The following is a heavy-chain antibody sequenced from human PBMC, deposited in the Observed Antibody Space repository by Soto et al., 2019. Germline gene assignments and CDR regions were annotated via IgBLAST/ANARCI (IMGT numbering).Heavy chain of an antibody. V-gene: IGHV1-69*12. J-gene: IGHJ6*02. Sequence: QVQLVQSGAEVKKPGSSVKVSCKASGGTFSSYAISWVRQAPGQGLEWMGGIIPIFGTANYAQKFQGRVTITADESTSTAYMELSSVRSEDTAVYYCASSIKWSGYGGWGPYYGMDVWGQGTTVTVSS. CDR1: GGTFSSYA. CDR2: IIPIFGTA. CDR3: ASSIKWSGYGGWGPYYGMDV. D-gene: IGHD5-12*01.